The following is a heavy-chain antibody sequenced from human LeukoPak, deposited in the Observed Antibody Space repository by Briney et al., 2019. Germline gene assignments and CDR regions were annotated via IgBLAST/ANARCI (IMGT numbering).Heavy chain of an antibody. Sequence: ASVKVSCKASGGTFSSYAISWVRQAPGQGLEWMGGIIPIFGTANYAQKFQGGVTITADESTSTAYMELSSLRSEDTAVYYCARDGTVVTGGAFDIWGQGTMVTVSS. CDR1: GGTFSSYA. CDR3: ARDGTVVTGGAFDI. CDR2: IIPIFGTA. D-gene: IGHD4-23*01. V-gene: IGHV1-69*13. J-gene: IGHJ3*02.